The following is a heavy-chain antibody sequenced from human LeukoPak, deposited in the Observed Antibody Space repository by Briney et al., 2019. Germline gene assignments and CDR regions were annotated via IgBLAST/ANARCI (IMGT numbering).Heavy chain of an antibody. J-gene: IGHJ4*02. D-gene: IGHD4-23*01. CDR2: ASGSGGST. V-gene: IGHV3-23*01. Sequence: GGSLRLSCAASGFTFSSYAMSWVRQAPGKGLEWVSAASGSGGSTYYADSVKGRYTISRDNSKNTLYLQMNSLRAEDTAVYYCAKDLGSVVTPPSLDYWGQGTLVTVSS. CDR3: AKDLGSVVTPPSLDY. CDR1: GFTFSSYA.